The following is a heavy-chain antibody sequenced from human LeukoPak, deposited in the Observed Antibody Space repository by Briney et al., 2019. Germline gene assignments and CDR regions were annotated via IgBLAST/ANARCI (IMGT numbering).Heavy chain of an antibody. J-gene: IGHJ4*02. Sequence: TWVRQPPGKGLEWIGYIYYSGSTYYNPSLKSRVTISVDTSKNQFSLKLSSVTAADTAVYYCARWGQRLFDYWGQGTLVTVSS. CDR3: ARWGQRLFDY. CDR2: IYYSGST. V-gene: IGHV4-30-4*01. D-gene: IGHD6-25*01.